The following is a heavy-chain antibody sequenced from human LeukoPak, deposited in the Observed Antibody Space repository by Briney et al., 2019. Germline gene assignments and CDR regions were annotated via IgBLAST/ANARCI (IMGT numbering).Heavy chain of an antibody. J-gene: IGHJ5*02. D-gene: IGHD2-15*01. CDR2: IKQDGSEK. CDR1: GFTFSSYG. CDR3: ARVKRYCSGGSCYSGRFDP. V-gene: IGHV3-7*01. Sequence: GGSLRLSCAASGFTFSSYGMSWVRQAPGKGLEWVANIKQDGSEKYYVDSVKGRFTISRDNAKNSLYLQMNSLRGEDTAVYYCARVKRYCSGGSCYSGRFDPWGQGTLVTVSS.